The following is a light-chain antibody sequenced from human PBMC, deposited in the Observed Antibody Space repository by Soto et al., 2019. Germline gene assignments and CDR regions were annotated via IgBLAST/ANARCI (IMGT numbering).Light chain of an antibody. CDR3: QQYNNWPRT. V-gene: IGKV3-15*01. CDR1: QSVSSN. Sequence: EIVMTQSPATLSVSPGERATLSCRASQSVSSNLAWYQQKPGQAPRLLIYRASTRATGIPARFSGSGSGTEFTLTISSLQSEDFAVYYCQQYNNWPRTFGQGTKVEIK. CDR2: RAS. J-gene: IGKJ1*01.